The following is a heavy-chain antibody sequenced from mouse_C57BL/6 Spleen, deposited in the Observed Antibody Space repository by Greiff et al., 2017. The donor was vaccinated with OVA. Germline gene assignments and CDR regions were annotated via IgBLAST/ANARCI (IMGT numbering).Heavy chain of an antibody. CDR3: ARPFITTVAYFDY. CDR2: IYPGDGDT. J-gene: IGHJ2*01. D-gene: IGHD1-1*01. CDR1: GYAFSSSW. Sequence: QVQLKQSGPELVKPGASVKISCKASGYAFSSSWMNWVKQRPGKGLEWIGRIYPGDGDTNYNGKFKGKATLTADKSSSTAYMQLSSLTSEDSAVYFCARPFITTVAYFDYWGQGTTLTVSS. V-gene: IGHV1-82*01.